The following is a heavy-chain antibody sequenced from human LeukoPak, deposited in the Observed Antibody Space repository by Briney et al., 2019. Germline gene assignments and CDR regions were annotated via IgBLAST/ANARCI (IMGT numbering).Heavy chain of an antibody. V-gene: IGHV3-20*04. D-gene: IGHD6-19*01. CDR3: ASEGGGWPLDY. CDR2: IRGDAGST. Sequence: PGGSLRLSCAASGFTFDAFGMTWVRQAPGKGLEWVSAIRGDAGSTGYADSVKGRFTISRDNAKNSLYLQMNSLRTEDTALYYCASEGGGWPLDYWGQGTLVTVSS. CDR1: GFTFDAFG. J-gene: IGHJ4*02.